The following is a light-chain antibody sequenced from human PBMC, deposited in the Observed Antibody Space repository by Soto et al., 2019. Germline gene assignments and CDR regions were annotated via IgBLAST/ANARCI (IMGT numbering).Light chain of an antibody. CDR3: QQYGSSPPT. CDR2: GAS. CDR1: QSVTGSY. V-gene: IGKV3-20*01. J-gene: IGKJ1*01. Sequence: EIVLTQSPGTLSVSPGEGATLSCKASQSVTGSYLAWYQQKPGQAPRLLIYGASTRATGIPDRFSGSGSGTDFTLTISRLAPEDFAVYCCQQYGSSPPTFGQGTKV.